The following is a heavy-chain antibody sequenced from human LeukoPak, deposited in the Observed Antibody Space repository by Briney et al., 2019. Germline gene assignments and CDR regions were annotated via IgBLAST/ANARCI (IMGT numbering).Heavy chain of an antibody. CDR1: GFTFSNYA. J-gene: IGHJ4*02. CDR2: ISGSGAGT. V-gene: IGHV3-23*01. CDR3: AKDEGSSGCKN. Sequence: GGSLRLSCAASGFTFSNYAMSWVRQAPGKGLEWVSGISGSGAGTYYADSVKGRFTISRDNSKNTLYLQMNSLRAEDTAVYYCAKDEGSSGCKNWGQGTLVTVSS. D-gene: IGHD3-22*01.